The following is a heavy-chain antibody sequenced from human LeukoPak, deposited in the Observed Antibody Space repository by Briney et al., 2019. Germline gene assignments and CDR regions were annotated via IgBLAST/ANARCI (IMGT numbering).Heavy chain of an antibody. D-gene: IGHD2-15*01. CDR2: ISAYNGNT. V-gene: IGHV1-18*01. J-gene: IGHJ5*02. CDR3: ARGGLVVVVAATPSTTPGLLHWLDP. CDR1: GYTFTSYG. Sequence: ASVKVSCKASGYTFTSYGISWVRQAPGQGLEWMGWISAYNGNTKYAQKVLGRVTMTTDTSTSTAYMELRSLRSDDPAVYYCARGGLVVVVAATPSTTPGLLHWLDPWGQGTLVSVSS.